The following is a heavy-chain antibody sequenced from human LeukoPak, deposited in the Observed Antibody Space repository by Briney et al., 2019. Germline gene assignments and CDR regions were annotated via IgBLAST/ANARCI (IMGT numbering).Heavy chain of an antibody. CDR2: IYTSGST. D-gene: IGHD3-3*01. V-gene: IGHV4-4*07. CDR1: GGSISSYY. CDR3: ARELRFLEWPINPGYFQH. Sequence: TSETLSLTCTVSGGSISSYYWSWIRQPAGKGLEWIGRIYTSGSTNYNPSLKSRVTMSVDTSKNQFSLKLSSVTAADTAVYYCARELRFLEWPINPGYFQHWGQGTLVTVSS. J-gene: IGHJ1*01.